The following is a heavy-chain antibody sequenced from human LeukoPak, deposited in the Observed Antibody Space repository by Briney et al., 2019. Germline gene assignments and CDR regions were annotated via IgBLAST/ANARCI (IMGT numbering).Heavy chain of an antibody. CDR1: GGSFSGYY. CDR3: ARRGGSYETNYYMDV. J-gene: IGHJ6*03. V-gene: IGHV4-34*01. D-gene: IGHD1-26*01. Sequence: PSETLSLTCAVYGGSFSGYYWSWIRQPPGKGLEWIGEINHSGSTNYNPSLKSRVTISVDTSKNQFSLKLSSVTAADTAVYYCARRGGSYETNYYMDVWGKGTTVTISS. CDR2: INHSGST.